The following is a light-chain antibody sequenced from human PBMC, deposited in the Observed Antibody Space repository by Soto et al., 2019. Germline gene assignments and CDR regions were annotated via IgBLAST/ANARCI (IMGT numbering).Light chain of an antibody. CDR3: QQTHSLPLS. CDR2: DAS. V-gene: IGKV1-5*01. Sequence: DIQMTQSPSTLSATAGDRVTITCRASQSISAWLAWYQQKPGKAPKLLIYDASNLESGVPSRFSGSGSGTEFTLTISSLQPEDFATYYCQQTHSLPLSFGPGTKVDIK. CDR1: QSISAW. J-gene: IGKJ3*01.